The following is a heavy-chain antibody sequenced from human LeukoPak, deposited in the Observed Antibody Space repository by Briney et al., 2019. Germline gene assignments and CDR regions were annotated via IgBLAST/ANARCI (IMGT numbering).Heavy chain of an antibody. J-gene: IGHJ4*02. Sequence: PGGSLRLSCAASGFTFSNYNMNWVRQAPGKVLEWVSSITSSGTYIFYADSVKGRFTISRDNAKNSLYLQMNSLRADDTAVYYCARDATQQYSSGWSPCDYWGQGTLVTVSS. CDR3: ARDATQQYSSGWSPCDY. CDR1: GFTFSNYN. V-gene: IGHV3-21*01. D-gene: IGHD6-19*01. CDR2: ITSSGTYI.